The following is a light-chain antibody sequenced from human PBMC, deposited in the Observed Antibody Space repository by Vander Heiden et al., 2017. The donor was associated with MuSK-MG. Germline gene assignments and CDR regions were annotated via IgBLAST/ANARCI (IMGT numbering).Light chain of an antibody. Sequence: DIAMPQSPDSLPVSLGERATINCKSTQSVLYSSNNKNYLAWYQQKPGQPPKLLIYWASTRESGVPDRFSGSGSGTDFTLTISSLQAEDVAVYYCQQYYSTPPTFGVGTKVEIK. CDR3: QQYYSTPPT. V-gene: IGKV4-1*01. CDR1: QSVLYSSNNKNY. CDR2: WAS. J-gene: IGKJ4*01.